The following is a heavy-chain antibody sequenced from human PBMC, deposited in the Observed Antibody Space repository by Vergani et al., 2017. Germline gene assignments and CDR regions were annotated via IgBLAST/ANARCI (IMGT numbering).Heavy chain of an antibody. CDR1: QISLSGYQ. V-gene: IGHV3-21*04. J-gene: IGHJ5*02. Sequence: QLVESGGGLVRPGGSLRLSCAGSQISLSGYQMHWFRQAPGKGLEWVSSISNSATYVFYADAVKGRFTVSRDNAENSLFLQMDSLRVEDTAVYYCARRIVVEPGIPRVDWLDPWGPGTLVTVSS. CDR3: ARRIVVEPGIPRVDWLDP. D-gene: IGHD2-21*01. CDR2: ISNSATYV.